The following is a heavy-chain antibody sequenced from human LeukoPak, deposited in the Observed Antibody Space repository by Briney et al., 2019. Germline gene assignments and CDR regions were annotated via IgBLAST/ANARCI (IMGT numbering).Heavy chain of an antibody. CDR1: GYTFTSYG. CDR3: ARVLYDFWSGLPLVGMDV. CDR2: ISAYNGNT. J-gene: IGHJ6*02. Sequence: ASVKVSCKASGYTFTSYGISWVRQAPGQGLEWMGWISAYNGNTNYAQKLQGRVTMTTDTSTSTAYMELRSLRSDNTAVYYCARVLYDFWSGLPLVGMDVWGQGTTVTVSS. D-gene: IGHD3-3*01. V-gene: IGHV1-18*01.